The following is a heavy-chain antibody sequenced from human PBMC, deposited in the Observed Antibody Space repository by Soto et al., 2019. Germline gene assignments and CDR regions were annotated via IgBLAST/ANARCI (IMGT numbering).Heavy chain of an antibody. V-gene: IGHV4-59*08. Sequence: PSETLSLTCAASGASISSYYWSWIRQPPGKGLEWIGFIYYSGSTNYNPSLQSRVTISVDTSKNQFSLKLSSVTAADTAVYYCARHWGFPRSPHFDIDYWGQGTMVTVSS. J-gene: IGHJ4*03. D-gene: IGHD3-16*01. CDR3: ARHWGFPRSPHFDIDY. CDR1: GASISSYY. CDR2: IYYSGST.